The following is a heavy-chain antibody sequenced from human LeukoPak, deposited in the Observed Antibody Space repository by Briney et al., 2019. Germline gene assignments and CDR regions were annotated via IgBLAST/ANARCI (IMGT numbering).Heavy chain of an antibody. CDR3: AKDSDPTTVTPGVFDY. CDR1: GFTFSSYA. CDR2: ISGSGGST. D-gene: IGHD4-17*01. Sequence: PGGSLRLSCAASGFTFSSYAVSWVRQAPGKGLEWVSAISGSGGSTYYADSVKGRFTISRDNSKNTLYLQMNSLRAEDTAVYYCAKDSDPTTVTPGVFDYWGQGTLVTVSS. V-gene: IGHV3-23*01. J-gene: IGHJ4*02.